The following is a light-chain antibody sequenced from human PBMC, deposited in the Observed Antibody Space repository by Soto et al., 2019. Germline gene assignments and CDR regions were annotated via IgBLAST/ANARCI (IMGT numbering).Light chain of an antibody. Sequence: DIQVTQSPPSLSASVGDTITITCRATQYIGNYFNWYQVKPGQAPKLLIYSASTLQIGVPSRFGGNGSGTHFTLTINTLQFDDFASYYCQSNYILPWTFGQGTKVEIK. J-gene: IGKJ1*01. CDR2: SAS. CDR3: QSNYILPWT. CDR1: QYIGNY. V-gene: IGKV1-39*01.